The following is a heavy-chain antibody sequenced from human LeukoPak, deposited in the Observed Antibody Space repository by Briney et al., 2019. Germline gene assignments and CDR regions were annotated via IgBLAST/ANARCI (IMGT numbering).Heavy chain of an antibody. CDR3: AGGKNDFWSGYPLDY. J-gene: IGHJ4*02. D-gene: IGHD3-3*01. CDR2: IYTSGST. Sequence: SETLSLTCTVSGGSISSYYWSWIRQPAGKGLEWIGRIYTSGSTNYNPSLKSRVTISVDTSKNQFSLKLSSVTAADTAVYYCAGGKNDFWSGYPLDYWGQGTLVTVSS. CDR1: GGSISSYY. V-gene: IGHV4-4*07.